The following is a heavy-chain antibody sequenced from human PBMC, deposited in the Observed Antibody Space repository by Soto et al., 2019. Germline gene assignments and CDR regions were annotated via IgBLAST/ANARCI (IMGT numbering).Heavy chain of an antibody. CDR2: IYYSGST. J-gene: IGHJ4*02. Sequence: SETLSLSCTVCGGSISSYYWSWIRQPPGKGLEWIGYIYYSGSTNYNPSLKSRVTISVDTSKNQFSLKLSSVTAADTAVYYCASGKVATRTFDYWGQGTLVTVSS. D-gene: IGHD5-12*01. V-gene: IGHV4-59*01. CDR3: ASGKVATRTFDY. CDR1: GGSISSYY.